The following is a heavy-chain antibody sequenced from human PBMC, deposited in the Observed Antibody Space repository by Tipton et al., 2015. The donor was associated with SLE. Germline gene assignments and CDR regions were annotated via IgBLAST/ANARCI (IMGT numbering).Heavy chain of an antibody. D-gene: IGHD3-16*01. J-gene: IGHJ4*02. CDR2: LSYSGST. CDR1: GGSLSSYY. CDR3: ATQGYYDSSFDY. V-gene: IGHV4-59*08. Sequence: TLSLTCTVSGGSLSSYYWSWIRQSPEKGLEWIGYLSYSGSTNYNPSLESRVTISVDTSKNQFSLKLSSVTAADTAVYYCATQGYYDSSFDYWDQGTLVTVSS.